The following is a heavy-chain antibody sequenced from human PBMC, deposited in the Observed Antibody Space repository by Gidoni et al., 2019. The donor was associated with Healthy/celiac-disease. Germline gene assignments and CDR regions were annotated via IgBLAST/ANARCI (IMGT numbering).Heavy chain of an antibody. Sequence: EVQLVESGGGLVQPGRSLRLSCAASGFTFDDYAMHWVRQAPGKGLEWVSGISWNSGSIGYADSVKGRFTISRDNAKNSLYLQMNSLRAEDTALYYCAKDIGNWNDIDAFDIWGQGTMVTVSS. V-gene: IGHV3-9*01. D-gene: IGHD1-1*01. J-gene: IGHJ3*02. CDR3: AKDIGNWNDIDAFDI. CDR1: GFTFDDYA. CDR2: ISWNSGSI.